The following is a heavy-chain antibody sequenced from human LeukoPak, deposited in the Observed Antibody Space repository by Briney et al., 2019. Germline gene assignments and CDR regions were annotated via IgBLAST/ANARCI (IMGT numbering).Heavy chain of an antibody. CDR2: IYYSGST. V-gene: IGHV4-59*01. D-gene: IGHD3-22*01. J-gene: IGHJ4*02. Sequence: PSETLSLTCTVSGGSISSYYWSWIRQPPGKGLEWVGYIYYSGSTNYNPSLNSRVTISVDTSKNQFSLKLNSVTAADTAVYYCASSPVIYYYDSSGSPPIPFDYWGQGTLVTVSS. CDR1: GGSISSYY. CDR3: ASSPVIYYYDSSGSPPIPFDY.